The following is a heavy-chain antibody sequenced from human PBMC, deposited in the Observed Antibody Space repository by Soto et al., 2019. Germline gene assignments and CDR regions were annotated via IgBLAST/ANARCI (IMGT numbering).Heavy chain of an antibody. CDR2: IIPIFGTA. J-gene: IGHJ6*02. Sequence: QVQLVQSGAEVKKPGSSVKVSCKASGGTFSSYAISWVRQAPGQGLEWMGGIIPIFGTANYAQKFQGRVTITADESTRTAYMELSSLRSEDTAVYYCARSSTLPIYCGGDCRDYGMDVWGQGTTVTVSS. CDR1: GGTFSSYA. D-gene: IGHD2-21*02. V-gene: IGHV1-69*01. CDR3: ARSSTLPIYCGGDCRDYGMDV.